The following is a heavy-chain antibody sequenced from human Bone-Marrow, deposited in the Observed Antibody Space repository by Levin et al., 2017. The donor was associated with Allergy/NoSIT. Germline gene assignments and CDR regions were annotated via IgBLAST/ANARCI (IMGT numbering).Heavy chain of an antibody. CDR2: ISADTGHT. CDR3: ARDRPDYSTYLGY. Sequence: GESLKISCKASGYTFTNYGISWVRQAPGQGLEWMGWISADTGHTKYAQKFQGRVTMTTDTSTSTAYMELRTLRPDDTAVYYCARDRPDYSTYLGYWGQGTLVTVSS. CDR1: GYTFTNYG. V-gene: IGHV1-18*01. D-gene: IGHD4-11*01. J-gene: IGHJ4*02.